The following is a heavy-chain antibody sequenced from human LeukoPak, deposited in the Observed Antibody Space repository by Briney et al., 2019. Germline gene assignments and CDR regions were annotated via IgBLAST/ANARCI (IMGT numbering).Heavy chain of an antibody. CDR2: IYYSGST. V-gene: IGHV4-59*08. J-gene: IGHJ5*02. D-gene: IGHD3-10*01. CDR1: GGSISSYY. CDR3: ARGGFGSGSYQNWFDP. Sequence: SETLSLTCTVSGGSISSYYWSWIRQPPGKGLEWIGYIYYSGSTNYNPPLKSRVTISVDTSKNQFSLKLSSVTAADTAVYYCARGGFGSGSYQNWFDPWGQGTLVTVSS.